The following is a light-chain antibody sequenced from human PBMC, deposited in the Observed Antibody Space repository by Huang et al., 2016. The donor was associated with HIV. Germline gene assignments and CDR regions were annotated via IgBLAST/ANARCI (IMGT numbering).Light chain of an antibody. Sequence: IRMTQSPSSLSASTGDRVTFTCRANQDINNFLAGYQQRPGSVPKLLIYAASTLQSGVPSRFSGNGSGTDFTLTIGCLHSEDVATYYCQQYDIHPLTFGPGTRVDIK. J-gene: IGKJ3*01. CDR3: QQYDIHPLT. CDR1: QDINNF. V-gene: IGKV1-8*01. CDR2: AAS.